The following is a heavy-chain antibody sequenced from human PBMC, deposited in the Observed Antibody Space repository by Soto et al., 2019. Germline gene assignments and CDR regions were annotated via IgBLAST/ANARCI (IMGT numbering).Heavy chain of an antibody. CDR3: AKAVIDIVVVVAAIDY. J-gene: IGHJ4*02. V-gene: IGHV3-23*01. CDR1: GFTFSSYA. Sequence: GGSLRLSCAASGFTFSSYAMSWVRQAPGKGLEWVSAISGSGGSTYYADSVKGRFTISRDNSKNTLYLQMNSLRVEDTAVYYCAKAVIDIVVVVAAIDYWGQGTLVTVSS. CDR2: ISGSGGST. D-gene: IGHD2-15*01.